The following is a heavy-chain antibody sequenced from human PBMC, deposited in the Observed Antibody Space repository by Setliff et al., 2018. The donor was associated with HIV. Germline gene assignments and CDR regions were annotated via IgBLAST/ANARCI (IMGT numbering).Heavy chain of an antibody. J-gene: IGHJ2*01. CDR1: GYTLTELS. V-gene: IGHV1-69*13. CDR3: ARAYDASYWYFDL. CDR2: IIPIFGTA. D-gene: IGHD2-21*01. Sequence: ASVKVSCKLSGYTLTELSMHWVRQAPGEGLEWMGGIIPIFGTANYAQKFQGRVTITADESTSTAYMELSSLRSEDTAVYYCARAYDASYWYFDLWGRGTLVTVSS.